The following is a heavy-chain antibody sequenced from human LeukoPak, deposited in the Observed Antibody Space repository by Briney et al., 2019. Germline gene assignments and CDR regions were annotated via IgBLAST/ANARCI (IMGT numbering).Heavy chain of an antibody. J-gene: IGHJ6*02. D-gene: IGHD7-27*01. Sequence: AESLKISCKGSGYSFTSYWIGWVRQMPGKGLEWMGIIYPGDSDTRYSPSFQGQVTISADKSISTAYLQWSSLKASDTAMYYCASSNWGSGYYYYGMDVWGQGTTVTVSS. CDR2: IYPGDSDT. CDR3: ASSNWGSGYYYYGMDV. V-gene: IGHV5-51*01. CDR1: GYSFTSYW.